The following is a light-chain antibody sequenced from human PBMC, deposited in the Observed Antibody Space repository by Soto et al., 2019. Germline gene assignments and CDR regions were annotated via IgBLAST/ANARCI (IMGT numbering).Light chain of an antibody. CDR2: TNN. Sequence: QSVLTQSPSASGTPGQRVTISCSGSSSNIGSNTVNWYQQFPGTAPKLLMYTNNQRPSGVPDRFSGSKSGTSASLAISGLESEDEADYYCAAWDDSLKGVVFGGGTKLTV. V-gene: IGLV1-44*01. CDR1: SSNIGSNT. CDR3: AAWDDSLKGVV. J-gene: IGLJ2*01.